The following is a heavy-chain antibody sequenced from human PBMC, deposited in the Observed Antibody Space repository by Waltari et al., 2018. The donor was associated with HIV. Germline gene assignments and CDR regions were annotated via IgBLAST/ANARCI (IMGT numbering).Heavy chain of an antibody. V-gene: IGHV3-15*01. Sequence: EVQLVESGGGLVKPGGSLRLSCAASGFTFSNAWMSWVRQAPGKGLEWVGRIKSKTDGGTTDYAAPVKGRFTISRDDSKNTLYLQMNSLKTEDTAVYYCTTRRNYDFWSGYYDYWGQGTLVTVSS. CDR1: GFTFSNAW. CDR3: TTRRNYDFWSGYYDY. J-gene: IGHJ4*02. D-gene: IGHD3-3*01. CDR2: IKSKTDGGTT.